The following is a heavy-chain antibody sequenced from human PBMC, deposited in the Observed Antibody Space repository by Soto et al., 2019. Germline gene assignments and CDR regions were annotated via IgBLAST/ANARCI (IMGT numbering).Heavy chain of an antibody. CDR2: ISRSSSYI. CDR1: GFTFSSYS. CDR3: ARDLHDYVSFRFDP. J-gene: IGHJ5*02. D-gene: IGHD3-16*01. Sequence: GSLRPSCAASGFTFSSYSMNWVRQAPGKGLEWVSSISRSSSYIYYADSVKGRFTISRDNAKNSLYLQMNSLRAEDTAVYYCARDLHDYVSFRFDPWGQGTLVTVSS. V-gene: IGHV3-21*01.